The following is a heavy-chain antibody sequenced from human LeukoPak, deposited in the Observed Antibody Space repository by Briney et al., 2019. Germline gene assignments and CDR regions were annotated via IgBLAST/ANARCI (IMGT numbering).Heavy chain of an antibody. J-gene: IGHJ4*02. D-gene: IGHD3-10*01. CDR3: ARVGRRVGGSGSYSN. V-gene: IGHV3-7*01. Sequence: GGSLRLSCAASGFTFSSYWMSWVRQAPGKGLEWVANIKQDGSEKYYVDSVKGRFTISRDNSKNTLYLQMNSLRAEDTAVYYCARVGRRVGGSGSYSNWGQGTLVTVSS. CDR2: IKQDGSEK. CDR1: GFTFSSYW.